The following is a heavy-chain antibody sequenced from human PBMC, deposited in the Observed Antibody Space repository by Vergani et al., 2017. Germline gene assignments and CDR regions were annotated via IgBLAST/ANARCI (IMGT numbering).Heavy chain of an antibody. Sequence: QVQLVQSGAEVKKPGSSVKVSCKASGGTFSSYAISWVRQAPGQGLEWMGGIIPIFGTANYAQKFQGRVTITADKSTSTAYMELSSLRSEDTAVYYCAGAPFGVVSVYYYYYYMDVWGKGTTVTVSS. D-gene: IGHD3-3*01. CDR3: AGAPFGVVSVYYYYYYMDV. V-gene: IGHV1-69*06. J-gene: IGHJ6*03. CDR1: GGTFSSYA. CDR2: IIPIFGTA.